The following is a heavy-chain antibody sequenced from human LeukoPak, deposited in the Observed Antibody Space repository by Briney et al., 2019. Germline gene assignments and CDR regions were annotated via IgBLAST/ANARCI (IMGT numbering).Heavy chain of an antibody. V-gene: IGHV3-7*05. CDR1: GFTFSSYW. CDR3: ARDGDHDYGDYGVDY. Sequence: QPGGSLRLSCAASGFTFSSYWMSWVRQAPGKGLEWVANIKQDGSEKYYVDSVKGRFTISRDNAKNSLYLQMNSLRAEDTAVYYCARDGDHDYGDYGVDYWGQGTLVTVSS. CDR2: IKQDGSEK. J-gene: IGHJ4*02. D-gene: IGHD4-17*01.